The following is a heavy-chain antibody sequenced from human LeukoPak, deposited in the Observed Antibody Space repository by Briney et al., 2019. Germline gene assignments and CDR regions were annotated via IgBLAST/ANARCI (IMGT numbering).Heavy chain of an antibody. Sequence: GGSLRLSCAASGFTFSSYWMSWVRQSPGKGLEWVANIKQDGSEKYYVDSVKGRFTISRDNAKNSLYLQMNSLRAEDTAVYYCARDRVAAAGTNWFDPWGQGTLVTVSS. D-gene: IGHD6-13*01. CDR2: IKQDGSEK. CDR3: ARDRVAAAGTNWFDP. V-gene: IGHV3-7*03. J-gene: IGHJ5*02. CDR1: GFTFSSYW.